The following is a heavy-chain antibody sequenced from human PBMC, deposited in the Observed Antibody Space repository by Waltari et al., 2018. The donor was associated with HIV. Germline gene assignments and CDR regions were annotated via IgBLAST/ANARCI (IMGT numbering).Heavy chain of an antibody. CDR1: GLTFNTFS. D-gene: IGHD3-3*01. CDR2: ISSTSSFR. CDR3: ASEDFWSGPHN. J-gene: IGHJ4*02. V-gene: IGHV3-21*01. Sequence: EVQLVESGGGLVKPGGSLRLSCVVSGLTFNTFSMKWVRQAPGMWLECVSSISSTSSFRYYADSVKGRFTISRDNGKNSLYLQINNLRVEDTAVYYCASEDFWSGPHNWGQGTLVTVSS.